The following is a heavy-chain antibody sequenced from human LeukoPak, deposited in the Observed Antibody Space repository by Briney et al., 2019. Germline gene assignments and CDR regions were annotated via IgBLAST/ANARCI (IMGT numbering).Heavy chain of an antibody. V-gene: IGHV1-69*04. D-gene: IGHD3-22*01. CDR2: IIPILGIA. CDR1: RGTFSSYA. CDR3: AIYDSSGPEDY. J-gene: IGHJ4*02. Sequence: VASVKVSCKASRGTFSSYAICGVRQAPGQGLEWMGRIIPILGIANYAQKFQGRVTITADKSTSTAYMELSSLRSEDTAVYYCAIYDSSGPEDYWGQGTLVTVSS.